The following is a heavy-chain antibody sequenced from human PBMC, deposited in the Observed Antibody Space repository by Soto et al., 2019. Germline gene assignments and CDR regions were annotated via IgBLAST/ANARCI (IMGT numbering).Heavy chain of an antibody. V-gene: IGHV4-59*01. CDR3: ARSYSGTFSGYDT. J-gene: IGHJ5*02. Sequence: SETLSLTCTVSGGSISSYHWSWIRQSPGKGLEWIGYVFYTGSTKYNPALKRRVTMSVDTSKNQFSLRLSSVSAADTGLYYCARSYSGTFSGYDTWGQGILVTVSS. D-gene: IGHD1-26*01. CDR2: VFYTGST. CDR1: GGSISSYH.